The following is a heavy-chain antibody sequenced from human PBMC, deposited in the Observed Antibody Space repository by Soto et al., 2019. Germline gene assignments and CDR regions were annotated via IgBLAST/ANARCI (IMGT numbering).Heavy chain of an antibody. J-gene: IGHJ6*02. CDR2: IWYDGSNK. D-gene: IGHD2-15*01. Sequence: QVQLVESGGGVVQPGRSLRLSCAASGFTFSNYGMHWVRQAPGKGLEWVAVIWYDGSNKYYADSVKGRFTISRDNSKNTLYLQMKSLRAEDSAVYYCASEYCSGGSCYYYGMDVWGQGTTVTVSS. CDR1: GFTFSNYG. CDR3: ASEYCSGGSCYYYGMDV. V-gene: IGHV3-33*01.